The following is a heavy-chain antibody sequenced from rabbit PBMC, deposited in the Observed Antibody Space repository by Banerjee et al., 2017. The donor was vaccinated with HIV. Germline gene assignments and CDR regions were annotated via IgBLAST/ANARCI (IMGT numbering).Heavy chain of an antibody. J-gene: IGHJ4*01. CDR2: ITYVGRA. Sequence: QEQLVESGGGLVQPGGSLKVSCKASGFDFSGYGVSWVRQAPGKGLEWIGYITYVGRAYYANWVKGRFTISRDNAQNTVSLQMTSLTAADTATYFCARALIYDDYRELNLWGQGTLVTVS. V-gene: IGHV1S47*01. D-gene: IGHD2-1*01. CDR3: ARALIYDDYRELNL. CDR1: GFDFSGYG.